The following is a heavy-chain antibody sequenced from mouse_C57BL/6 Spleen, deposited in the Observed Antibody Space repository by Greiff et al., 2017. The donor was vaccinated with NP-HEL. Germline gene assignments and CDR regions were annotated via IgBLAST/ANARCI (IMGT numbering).Heavy chain of an antibody. J-gene: IGHJ3*01. CDR2: ISSGGSYT. V-gene: IGHV5-6*01. CDR1: GFTFSSYG. CDR3: ARRSKESSFAY. Sequence: EVQLVESGGDLVKPGGSLKLSCAASGFTFSSYGMSWVRQTPDKRLEWVATISSGGSYTYYPDSVKGRFTISRDKAKNTLYLQMSSLKSEDTAMYFRARRSKESSFAYWGQWTLVTVSS. D-gene: IGHD1-3*01.